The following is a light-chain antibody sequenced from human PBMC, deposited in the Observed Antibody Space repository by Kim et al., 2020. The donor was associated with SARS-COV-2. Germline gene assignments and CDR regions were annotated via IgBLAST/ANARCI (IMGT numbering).Light chain of an antibody. CDR2: DTS. J-gene: IGLJ3*02. V-gene: IGLV7-46*01. Sequence: PGGTVTLTCGSSAGGVTSAHYPYWLQQKPGPAPRTMIYDTSNKHSWAPARFSGSLLGGKAALTLSAAQPEDEADYYCFLSYSGARVFGGGTQLTVL. CDR3: FLSYSGARV. CDR1: AGGVTSAHY.